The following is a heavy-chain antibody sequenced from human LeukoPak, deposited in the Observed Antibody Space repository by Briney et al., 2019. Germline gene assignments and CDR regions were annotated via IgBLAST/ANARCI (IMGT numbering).Heavy chain of an antibody. V-gene: IGHV5-10-1*01. CDR2: IAPSDSYT. D-gene: IGHD6-13*01. J-gene: IGHJ4*02. CDR1: GYSFTSHW. CDR3: ARHLRAYSSSWYFDY. Sequence: GESLRISCKGSGYSFTSHWISWVRQMPGQGLEWVGRIAPSDSYTNYSPSFQGHVTISADKSINTAYLQWSSLKASDTATYYCARHLRAYSSSWYFDYWGQGTLVTVSS.